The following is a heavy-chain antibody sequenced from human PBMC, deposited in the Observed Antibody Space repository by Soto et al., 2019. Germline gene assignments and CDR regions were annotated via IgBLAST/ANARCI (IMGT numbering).Heavy chain of an antibody. CDR1: GFTFSSYG. V-gene: IGHV3-30*18. D-gene: IGHD5-12*01. CDR2: ISYDGSNK. Sequence: PGGSLRLSCAASGFTFSSYGMHWVRQAPGKGLEWVAVISYDGSNKYYADSVKGRFTISRDNSKNTLYLQMNSLRAEDTAVYYCAKSHYIVATINPPGYWGQGTLVTVSS. J-gene: IGHJ4*02. CDR3: AKSHYIVATINPPGY.